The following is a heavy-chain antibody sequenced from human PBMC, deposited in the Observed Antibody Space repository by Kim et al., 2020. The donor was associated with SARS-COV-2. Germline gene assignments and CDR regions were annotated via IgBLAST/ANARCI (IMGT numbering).Heavy chain of an antibody. J-gene: IGHJ6*02. CDR2: ISYDGSNK. Sequence: GGSLRLSCAASGFTFSSYAMHWVRQAPGKGLEWVAVISYDGSNKYYADSVKGRFTISRDNSKNTLYLQMNSLRAEDTAVYYCAREDIVVVVAAYYYGMDVWGQGTTVTVSS. CDR3: AREDIVVVVAAYYYGMDV. CDR1: GFTFSSYA. D-gene: IGHD2-15*01. V-gene: IGHV3-30*04.